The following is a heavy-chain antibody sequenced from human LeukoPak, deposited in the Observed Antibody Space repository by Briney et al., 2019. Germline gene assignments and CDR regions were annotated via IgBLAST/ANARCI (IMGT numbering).Heavy chain of an antibody. D-gene: IGHD5-12*01. CDR1: GVSITHY. CDR2: FYYSGNT. CDR3: ARQWDIVATWGRWFDP. Sequence: SETLSLTCTVSGVSITHYWGWIRQPPGKGLEWIGSFYYSGNTYYNSSLESRVTISVDTSKNQFSLKLTSVTAADTAIYYCARQWDIVATWGRWFDPWGQGILVTVSS. V-gene: IGHV4-39*01. J-gene: IGHJ5*02.